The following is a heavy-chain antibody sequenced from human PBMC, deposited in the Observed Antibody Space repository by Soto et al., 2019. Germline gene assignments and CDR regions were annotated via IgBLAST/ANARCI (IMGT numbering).Heavy chain of an antibody. J-gene: IGHJ4*02. CDR2: IYSGGST. CDR3: ARHGDDYGGGYFDY. Sequence: EVPLVESGGGLVQPGGSLRLSCAASGVTVSSNYMSWVRQAPGKGLEWVSVIYSGGSTYYADSVKGRFTISRDNSKNTLYLQMTSLTAEDTAVYYCARHGDDYGGGYFDYWGQGTLVTVSS. V-gene: IGHV3-66*04. D-gene: IGHD3-10*01. CDR1: GVTVSSNY.